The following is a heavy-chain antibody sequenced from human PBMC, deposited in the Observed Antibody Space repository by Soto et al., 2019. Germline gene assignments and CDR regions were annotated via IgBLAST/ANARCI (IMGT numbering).Heavy chain of an antibody. Sequence: PSETLSLTCSVSGAALNSGNYYWSWIRQVPGKGLEWIGHIYVTGAVDYNPSLRDRITISQDTSERQFSLNLRLVTAADTAVYYCARLRIATNNYKWFAPWGQGTLVTVSS. CDR2: IYVTGAV. V-gene: IGHV4-31*03. CDR1: GAALNSGNYY. CDR3: ARLRIATNNYKWFAP. D-gene: IGHD2-21*01. J-gene: IGHJ5*02.